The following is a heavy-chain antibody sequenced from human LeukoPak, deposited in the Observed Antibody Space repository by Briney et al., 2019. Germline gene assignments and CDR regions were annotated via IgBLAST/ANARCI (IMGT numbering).Heavy chain of an antibody. D-gene: IGHD5-18*01. V-gene: IGHV4-59*08. J-gene: IGHJ4*02. CDR2: SYYSGST. Sequence: SETLSLTCTVSGGSISSYYWSWIRQPPGKGLEWIGYSYYSGSTNYNPSLKSRVTISVDTSKNQFSLKLSSVTAADTAVYYCAGYSYGYIRFDYWGQGTLVTVSS. CDR1: GGSISSYY. CDR3: AGYSYGYIRFDY.